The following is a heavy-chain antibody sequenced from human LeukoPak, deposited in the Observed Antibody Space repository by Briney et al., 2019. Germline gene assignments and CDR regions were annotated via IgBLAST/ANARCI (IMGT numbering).Heavy chain of an antibody. CDR3: AREIRITMVRGVNKFDP. J-gene: IGHJ5*02. V-gene: IGHV4-4*07. CDR1: GGSISSYY. Sequence: SETLSLTCTVSGGSISSYYWSWIRQPAGKGLEWIGRIYTSGSTNYNPSLKSRVTMSVDTSKNQFSLKLSSVTAADTAVYYCAREIRITMVRGVNKFDPWGQGTLATVSS. CDR2: IYTSGST. D-gene: IGHD3-10*01.